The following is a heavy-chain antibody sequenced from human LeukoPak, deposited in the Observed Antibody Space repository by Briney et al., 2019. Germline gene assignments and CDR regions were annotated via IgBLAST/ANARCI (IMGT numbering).Heavy chain of an antibody. D-gene: IGHD3-22*01. CDR1: GFTFSSYG. Sequence: GGSLRLSCAASGFTFSSYGMHWVRQAPGKGLEWVSFIRYDGSNEYYADSVKGRFTISRDNSKNTLYLQMNSLRAEDTAVYYCAKGHYYDSSGYLVYWGQGTLVTVSS. CDR3: AKGHYYDSSGYLVY. CDR2: IRYDGSNE. V-gene: IGHV3-30*02. J-gene: IGHJ4*02.